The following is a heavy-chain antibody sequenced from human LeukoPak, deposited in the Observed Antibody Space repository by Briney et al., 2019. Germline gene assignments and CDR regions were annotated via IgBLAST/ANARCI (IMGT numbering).Heavy chain of an antibody. Sequence: ASVKVSCKASGGTFNSYSFIWVRQAPGQGLEWMGRTIPMFGMTNHAQNFQGRVTITADKSTSTVYMEVTSLRSEDTAVYYCARGTRDYYDRSGYYDWGQGTLVTVSS. V-gene: IGHV1-69*02. D-gene: IGHD3-22*01. J-gene: IGHJ4*02. CDR1: GGTFNSYS. CDR3: ARGTRDYYDRSGYYD. CDR2: TIPMFGMT.